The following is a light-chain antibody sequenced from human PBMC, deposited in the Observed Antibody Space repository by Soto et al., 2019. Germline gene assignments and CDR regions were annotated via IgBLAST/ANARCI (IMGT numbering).Light chain of an antibody. V-gene: IGLV2-14*01. CDR3: SSYTTSYFYV. Sequence: QSALTQPASVSGSPGQSITISCTGSGREIGSYNYVSWYQQHPGKAPKLIIYGVKNRPSGVSNRFSASKSAFTASLTISGLQAEDEADYFCSSYTTSYFYVFGPGTKVTVL. CDR1: GREIGSYNY. J-gene: IGLJ1*01. CDR2: GVK.